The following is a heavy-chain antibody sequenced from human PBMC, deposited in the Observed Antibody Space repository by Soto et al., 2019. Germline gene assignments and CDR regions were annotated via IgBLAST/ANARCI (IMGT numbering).Heavy chain of an antibody. V-gene: IGHV1-8*01. J-gene: IGHJ4*02. D-gene: IGHD2-15*01. CDR1: GYPFSAFD. CDR3: GRQPGGVATPGDDY. Sequence: QVQLVQSGAEVKKPGASVKVSCEASGYPFSAFDINWVRQAGGQGLEWMGWMNPDSGDTAFAQRFQDRITMTRSTSISTAYMELSRLTSDDPAVYFCGRQPGGVATPGDDYWGQGTLGTVSS. CDR2: MNPDSGDT.